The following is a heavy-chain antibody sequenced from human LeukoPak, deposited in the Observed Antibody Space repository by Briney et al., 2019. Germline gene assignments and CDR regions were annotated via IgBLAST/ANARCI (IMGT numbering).Heavy chain of an antibody. D-gene: IGHD6-13*01. CDR1: GFTFSSYG. CDR3: ARAKGTAAAAGY. J-gene: IGHJ4*02. Sequence: GGSLRLSCAASGFTFSSYGMHWVRQAPGKGLEWVAVISYDGSNKYYADSVKGRFTISRDNSKNTLYLQMNSLRAEDTAVYYCARAKGTAAAAGYWGQGTLVTVSS. V-gene: IGHV3-30*03. CDR2: ISYDGSNK.